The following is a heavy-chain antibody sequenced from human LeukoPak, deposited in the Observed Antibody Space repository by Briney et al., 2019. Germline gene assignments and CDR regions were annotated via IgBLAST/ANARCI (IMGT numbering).Heavy chain of an antibody. D-gene: IGHD3-3*01. CDR3: ARVNPAKYYDFWSGYYTSGYVDY. J-gene: IGHJ4*02. V-gene: IGHV4-39*07. CDR1: GGSISSSSYY. Sequence: SETLSLTCTVSGGSISSSSYYWGWIRQPPGKGLEWIGEINHSGSTNYNPSLKSRVTISVDTSKNQFSLKLSSVTAADTAVYYCARVNPAKYYDFWSGYYTSGYVDYWGQGTLVTVSS. CDR2: INHSGST.